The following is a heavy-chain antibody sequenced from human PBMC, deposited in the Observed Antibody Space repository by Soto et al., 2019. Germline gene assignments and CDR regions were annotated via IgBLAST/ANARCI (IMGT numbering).Heavy chain of an antibody. Sequence: SLRLSCAASGFTFSSYGMHWVRQAPGKGLEWVAVISYDGSNKYYADSVKGRFTISRDNSKNTLYLQMNSLRAEDTAVYYCAKDNRGEDFWSGDLNWFDPWGQGTLVTVS. CDR3: AKDNRGEDFWSGDLNWFDP. J-gene: IGHJ5*02. V-gene: IGHV3-30*18. D-gene: IGHD3-3*01. CDR2: ISYDGSNK. CDR1: GFTFSSYG.